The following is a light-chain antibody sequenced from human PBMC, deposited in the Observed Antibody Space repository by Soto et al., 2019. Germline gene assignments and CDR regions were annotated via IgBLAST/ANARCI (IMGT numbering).Light chain of an antibody. CDR1: SSKIGAGYD. CDR3: QSYDSSLSGWV. Sequence: QSVLTQPPSVSGAPGQRVTISCTGSSSKIGAGYDVHWYQQLPGTAPKLLISGNSNRPSGVPDRFSGSKSGTSASLAITGLQAEAEAYYYCQSYDSSLSGWVFGGGTQRTVL. V-gene: IGLV1-40*01. CDR2: GNS. J-gene: IGLJ3*02.